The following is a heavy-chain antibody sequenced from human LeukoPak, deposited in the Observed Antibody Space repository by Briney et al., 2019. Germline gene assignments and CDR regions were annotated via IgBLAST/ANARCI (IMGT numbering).Heavy chain of an antibody. CDR1: GFTVSSNY. CDR3: AKDVAGSATGLFDY. V-gene: IGHV3-53*01. J-gene: IGHJ4*02. CDR2: IYSGGST. Sequence: GGSLRLSCAASGFTVSSNYMSWVRQAPGKGLEWVSVIYSGGSTYYADSVKRRFTISRDNSKNTLYLQMNSLRVEDTAIYYCAKDVAGSATGLFDYWGQGALVTVSS. D-gene: IGHD2-15*01.